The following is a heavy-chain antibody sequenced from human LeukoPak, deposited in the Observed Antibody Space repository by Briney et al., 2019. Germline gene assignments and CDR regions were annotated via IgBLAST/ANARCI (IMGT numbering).Heavy chain of an antibody. CDR3: ARFVGAIYYFDY. CDR1: GGSFSGYY. Sequence: SETLSLTCAVYGGSFSGYYWSWIRQPPGKGLEWIGEINHSGSTNYNPSLKSRVNISVDTSKNQFSLKLSSVTAADTAVYYCARFVGAIYYFDYWGQGTLVTVSS. D-gene: IGHD1-26*01. CDR2: INHSGST. J-gene: IGHJ4*02. V-gene: IGHV4-34*01.